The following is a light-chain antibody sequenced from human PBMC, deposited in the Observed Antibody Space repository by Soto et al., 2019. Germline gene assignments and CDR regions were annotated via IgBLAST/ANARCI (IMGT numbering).Light chain of an antibody. CDR1: QSVSSN. CDR2: DAS. CDR3: QQYNNWRT. J-gene: IGKJ1*01. V-gene: IGKV3-15*01. Sequence: EIVMTQSPATLSVSPGERATLSCRASQSVSSNLAWYQQKPGQAPRLFIYDASTRATGIPARFSGSGSGTEFTLTISSLQSEDFAVYYCQQYNNWRTFGQGTKVEIK.